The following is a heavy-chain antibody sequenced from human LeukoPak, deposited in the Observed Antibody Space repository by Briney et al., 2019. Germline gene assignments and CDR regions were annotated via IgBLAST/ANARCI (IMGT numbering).Heavy chain of an antibody. CDR1: GFTFSSYS. Sequence: GGSLRLSCAASGFTFSSYSMNWVRQAPGKGLEWVSSISSSSSYIYYADSVKGRFTISRDNAKNSLHLQMNSLRAEDTAVYYCARDSSSPYWYFNLWGRGTLVTVSS. V-gene: IGHV3-21*01. J-gene: IGHJ2*01. CDR2: ISSSSSYI. CDR3: ARDSSSPYWYFNL. D-gene: IGHD6-6*01.